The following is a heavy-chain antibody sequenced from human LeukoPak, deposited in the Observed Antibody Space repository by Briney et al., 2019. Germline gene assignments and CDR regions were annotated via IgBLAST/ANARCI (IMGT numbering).Heavy chain of an antibody. CDR3: ARDEGVLEYYFDY. CDR2: ISSSSSYI. D-gene: IGHD1-1*01. Sequence: GGSLRLSCAASGFAFSSYSMNWVRQAPGKGLEWVSSISSSSSYIYYADSVKGRFTISRDNAKNSLYLQMNSLRAEDTAVYYCARDEGVLEYYFDYWGQGTLVTVSS. J-gene: IGHJ4*02. V-gene: IGHV3-21*01. CDR1: GFAFSSYS.